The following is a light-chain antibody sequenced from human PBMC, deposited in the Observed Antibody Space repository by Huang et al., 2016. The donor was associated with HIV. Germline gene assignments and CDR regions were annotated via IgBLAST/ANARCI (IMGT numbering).Light chain of an antibody. CDR2: GAS. V-gene: IGKV3-15*01. CDR1: LSVSTN. CDR3: QQYDNWPLT. J-gene: IGKJ4*01. Sequence: ERVMTQSPATVSLSPGERATLSCRASLSVSTNFVWYQQRPGQAPRLLIYGASTRATGIPARFSGGGSGAEFTLTISSLQSEDFAVYYCQQYDNWPLTFGGGTKVQIK.